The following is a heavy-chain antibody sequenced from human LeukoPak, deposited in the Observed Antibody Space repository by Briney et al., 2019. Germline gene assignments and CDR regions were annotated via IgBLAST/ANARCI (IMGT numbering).Heavy chain of an antibody. D-gene: IGHD6-19*01. CDR1: GFTVSSNY. Sequence: GGSLRLSCAASGFTVSSNYMSWVRQAPGKGLEWVSVIYSGGSTYYADSVKGRSTISRDNSKNTLYLQMNSLRAEDTAVYYCARGMSSGRYAVDIWGQGTMVTVSS. V-gene: IGHV3-53*01. CDR3: ARGMSSGRYAVDI. J-gene: IGHJ3*02. CDR2: IYSGGST.